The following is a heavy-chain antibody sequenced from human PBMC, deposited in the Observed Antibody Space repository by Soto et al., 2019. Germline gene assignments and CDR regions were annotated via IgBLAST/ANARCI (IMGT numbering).Heavy chain of an antibody. D-gene: IGHD3-22*01. CDR1: GNTVPNYA. CDR2: INGGNGNT. CDR3: ARSTYYYDSSGYYWLYYFDY. V-gene: IGHV1-3*01. Sequence: ASVKVSCKASGNTVPNYAIHWVRQAPGQRLEWMGWINGGNGNTYYSEHFQGRVTFTRDTSAGTAYMELSSLRSEDTAVYYCARSTYYYDSSGYYWLYYFDYWGQGTLVTVSS. J-gene: IGHJ4*02.